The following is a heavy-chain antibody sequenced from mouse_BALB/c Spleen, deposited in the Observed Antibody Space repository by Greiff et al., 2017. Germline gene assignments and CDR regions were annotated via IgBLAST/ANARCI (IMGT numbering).Heavy chain of an antibody. Sequence: EVKLQESGGDLVKPGGSLKLSCAASGFTFSSYGMSWVRQTPDKRLEWVASISSGGSTYYPDSVKGRFTISRDNARNILYLQMSSLRSEDTAMYYCASRGNWDYWGQGTTLTVSS. V-gene: IGHV5-6-5*01. CDR2: ISSGGST. D-gene: IGHD2-1*01. J-gene: IGHJ2*01. CDR1: GFTFSSYG. CDR3: ASRGNWDY.